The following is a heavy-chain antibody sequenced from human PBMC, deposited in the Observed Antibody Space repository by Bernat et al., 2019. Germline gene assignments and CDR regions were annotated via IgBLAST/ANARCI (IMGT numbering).Heavy chain of an antibody. V-gene: IGHV4-34*01. CDR2: FNHSGIT. J-gene: IGHJ3*02. Sequence: QVQLQQWGAGLLKPSETLSLTCAVYGGSFSGHYWSWIRQSPGKGLEWIGEFNHSGITNYFPSLKSRVTISVDTSKNQFSLKLTSVTAADTAVYYFARAGGGNAFDIWGPGTMVTVSS. CDR1: GGSFSGHY. D-gene: IGHD1-26*01. CDR3: ARAGGGNAFDI.